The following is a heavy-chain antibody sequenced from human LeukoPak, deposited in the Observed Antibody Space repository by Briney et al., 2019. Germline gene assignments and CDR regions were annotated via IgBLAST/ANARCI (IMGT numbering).Heavy chain of an antibody. CDR3: ARGIESYGDYGY. J-gene: IGHJ4*02. CDR2: MYNSGST. V-gene: IGHV4-59*01. CDR1: GGSISGSY. Sequence: PSETLSLTCAVSGGSISGSYWSWIRQPPGKGLEWIAYMYNSGSTNYNPSLKSRVTISIDTSKNQFSLKLSSLTAADTAIYYCARGIESYGDYGYWGQGILVTVSS. D-gene: IGHD4-17*01.